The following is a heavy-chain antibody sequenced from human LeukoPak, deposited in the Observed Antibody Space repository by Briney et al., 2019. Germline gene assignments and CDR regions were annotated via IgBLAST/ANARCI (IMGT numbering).Heavy chain of an antibody. D-gene: IGHD5-12*01. CDR1: GGSFSGYY. CDR3: ARVMGYSGYEFDY. Sequence: SETLSLTCAVYGGSFSGYYWSWIRQPPGKGLEWIGEINHSGSTNYNPSLKSRVTISVDTSKNQFSLKLSSVTAADTAVYYCARVMGYSGYEFDYWGQGTLVTVSS. V-gene: IGHV4-34*01. CDR2: INHSGST. J-gene: IGHJ4*02.